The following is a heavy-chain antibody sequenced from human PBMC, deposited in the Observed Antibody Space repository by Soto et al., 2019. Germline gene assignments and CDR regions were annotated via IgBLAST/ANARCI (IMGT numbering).Heavy chain of an antibody. CDR1: GFTFSSYN. D-gene: IGHD3-10*01. V-gene: IGHV3-21*01. CDR2: ISSSSTYI. Sequence: EVQLVESGGDLVKPGGSLSLSCAASGFTFSSYNMNWVRQAPGKGLEWLSSISSSSTYINYAHSVKGRFTISRDNARSMLYLQMSGLRAEERAVYYCARGFLRLLWMHWGQGTMVTV. CDR3: ARGFLRLLWMH. J-gene: IGHJ4*02.